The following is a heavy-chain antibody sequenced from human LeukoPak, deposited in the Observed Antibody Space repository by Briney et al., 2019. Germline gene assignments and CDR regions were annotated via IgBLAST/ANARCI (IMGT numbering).Heavy chain of an antibody. D-gene: IGHD3/OR15-3a*01. Sequence: PSETLSLTCTVSGGSISSYYWSWIRQPPGKGLEWIGYIYYSGSTNYNPSLKSRVTISVDTSKNQFSLKLSSVTAADTALYYCARDGTGYYSFLFDYWGQGTLVTVSS. CDR3: ARDGTGYYSFLFDY. CDR2: IYYSGST. V-gene: IGHV4-59*01. J-gene: IGHJ4*02. CDR1: GGSISSYY.